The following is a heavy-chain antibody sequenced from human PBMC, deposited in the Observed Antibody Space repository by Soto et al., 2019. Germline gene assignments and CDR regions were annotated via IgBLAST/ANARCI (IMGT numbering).Heavy chain of an antibody. J-gene: IGHJ4*02. D-gene: IGHD6-19*01. Sequence: KTSETLSLTCTVSGGSVSSGSYYWSWIRQPPGKGLEWIGYIYYSGSTNYNPSLKSRVTISVDTSKNQFSLKLSSVTAADTAVYYCARDWRYSSGWYSYWGQGTLVTVSS. CDR2: IYYSGST. CDR3: ARDWRYSSGWYSY. V-gene: IGHV4-61*01. CDR1: GGSVSSGSYY.